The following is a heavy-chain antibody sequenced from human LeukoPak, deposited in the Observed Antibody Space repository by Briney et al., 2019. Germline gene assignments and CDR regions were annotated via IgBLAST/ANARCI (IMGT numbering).Heavy chain of an antibody. V-gene: IGHV3-30*02. CDR1: GFTFSSYG. Sequence: GGSLRLSCAASGFTFSSYGMHWVRQAPGKGLEWVAFIRYDGNDKYYADSVKGRFTISRDKSKNTLYLQMNSLRAEDTAVYYCARDDGGDFNDAFDIWGQGTMVTVSS. CDR3: ARDDGGDFNDAFDI. CDR2: IRYDGNDK. D-gene: IGHD2-21*02. J-gene: IGHJ3*02.